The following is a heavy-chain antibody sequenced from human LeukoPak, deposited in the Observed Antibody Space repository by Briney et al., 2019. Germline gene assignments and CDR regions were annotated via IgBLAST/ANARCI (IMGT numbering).Heavy chain of an antibody. J-gene: IGHJ4*02. CDR3: AREGYFDTSGYFEY. CDR2: IYYSGST. V-gene: IGHV4-59*01. D-gene: IGHD3-22*01. CDR1: GGFMTSYY. Sequence: SETLSLTCSVSGGFMTSYYWSWIRQTPAKGLEWIGYIYYSGSTNYNPSFRSRATISVDKSNNRLSLKLSAVTAADSAIYYCAREGYFDTSGYFEYWGQGILVTVSP.